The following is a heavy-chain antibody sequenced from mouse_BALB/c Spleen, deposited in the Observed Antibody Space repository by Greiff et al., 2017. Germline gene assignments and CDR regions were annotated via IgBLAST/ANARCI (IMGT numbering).Heavy chain of an antibody. D-gene: IGHD3-3*01. Sequence: QVQLQQSGAELVRPGTSVKISCKASGYTFTNYWLGWVKQRPGHGLEWIGDIYPGGGYTNYNEKFKGKATLTADTSSSTAYMQLSSLTSEDSAVYFCARSGAGPSWFAYWGQGTLVTVSA. CDR3: ARSGAGPSWFAY. CDR2: IYPGGGYT. J-gene: IGHJ3*01. V-gene: IGHV1-63*02. CDR1: GYTFTNYW.